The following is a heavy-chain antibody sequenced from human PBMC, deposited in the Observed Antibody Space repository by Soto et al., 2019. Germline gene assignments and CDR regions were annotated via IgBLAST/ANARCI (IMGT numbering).Heavy chain of an antibody. CDR2: IYPGDSDT. J-gene: IGHJ6*02. Sequence: PGESLKISCNGSGYSFTSYWICWVRQMPWKGLEWMGIIYPGDSDTRYSPSFQGQVTISADKSISTAYLQWSSLKASDTAMYYCARRRGSGSYSVYGMDVWGQGTTVTVSS. CDR1: GYSFTSYW. D-gene: IGHD3-10*01. V-gene: IGHV5-51*01. CDR3: ARRRGSGSYSVYGMDV.